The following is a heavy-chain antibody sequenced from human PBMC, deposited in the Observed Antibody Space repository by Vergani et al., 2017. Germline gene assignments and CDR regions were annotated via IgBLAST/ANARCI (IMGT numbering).Heavy chain of an antibody. V-gene: IGHV1-46*01. Sequence: QVQLVQSGAEVKKPGASVKVSCKASGYTFTSYYMHWVRQAPGQGLEWMGIINPSGGSTSYAQKFQGRVTMTRDTSTSTVYMELSSLRSEDTAVYYCARRVTMIVVAYDAFDIWGQGTMVTVSS. J-gene: IGHJ3*02. CDR1: GYTFTSYY. CDR2: INPSGGST. D-gene: IGHD3-22*01. CDR3: ARRVTMIVVAYDAFDI.